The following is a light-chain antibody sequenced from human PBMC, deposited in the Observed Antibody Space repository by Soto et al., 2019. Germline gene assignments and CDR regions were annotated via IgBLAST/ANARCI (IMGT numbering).Light chain of an antibody. V-gene: IGLV2-14*01. Sequence: QSALTQPASVSGSPGQSITISCTGTSSDVGGFNCVSWYLQHPGKAPKLMIYEVSNRPSGVSNRFSGSKSGNTASLTISGLQTEDEADYYCSSHAGNNNYVFGTGTKVTVL. CDR2: EVS. J-gene: IGLJ1*01. CDR1: SSDVGGFNC. CDR3: SSHAGNNNYV.